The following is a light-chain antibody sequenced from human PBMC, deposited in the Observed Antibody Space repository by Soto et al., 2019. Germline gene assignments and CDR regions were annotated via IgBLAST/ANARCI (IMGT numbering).Light chain of an antibody. V-gene: IGKV2-24*01. J-gene: IGKJ2*01. CDR1: QSLLHSNGDTY. Sequence: EIVLTQPPLSSPVTLGQPASISCRSSQSLLHSNGDTYLSWLQQRPGQPPRLLIYKISNRFSGVPHRFSGSGAGREFTLKTSRVEAEDVGLYYCMQATHPPYTFGQGTKLEIK. CDR3: MQATHPPYT. CDR2: KIS.